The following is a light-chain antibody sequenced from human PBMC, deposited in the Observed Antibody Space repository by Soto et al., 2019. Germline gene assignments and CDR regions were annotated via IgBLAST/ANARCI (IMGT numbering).Light chain of an antibody. CDR1: TSDIGVYNY. J-gene: IGLJ2*01. CDR2: DVT. V-gene: IGLV2-14*01. Sequence: QSALTQPASVSASPGQSVTISCTGTTSDIGVYNYVSWYQQHPGKAPELMIYDVTNRPSGVSNRFSGSKSGNTASLTISGLQAEDEADYYCSSYAGSGTFEIFGGGTKLTVL. CDR3: SSYAGSGTFEI.